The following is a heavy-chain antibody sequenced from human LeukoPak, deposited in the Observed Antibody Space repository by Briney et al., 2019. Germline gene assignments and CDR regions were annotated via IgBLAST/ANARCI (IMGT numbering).Heavy chain of an antibody. D-gene: IGHD5-18*01. CDR2: TYYRSKWYN. CDR1: GDSVSSNCAA. J-gene: IGHJ6*02. CDR3: AREVDTAMVFRYYYYGMDV. Sequence: SQTLSFTCAISGDSVSSNCAAWIWITPSPSRGLEWLGRTYYRSKWYNDYAVSVKSRITIKPDTSKNQSSLQLNSVTPEDTAVYYCAREVDTAMVFRYYYYGMDVWGQGTTVTVSS. V-gene: IGHV6-1*01.